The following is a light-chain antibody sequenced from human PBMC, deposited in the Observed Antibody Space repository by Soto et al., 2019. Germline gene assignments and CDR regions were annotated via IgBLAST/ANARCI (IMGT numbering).Light chain of an antibody. Sequence: SALTEPASVSGSPGQSITISCTGTSSDVGGYDFVSWYLQHPGKAPKLMIYDVSNRPSGVSDRFSGSKSGNTASLTISGLQAEDEADYYCSSYTRSTTLVFGGGTKLTVL. V-gene: IGLV2-14*03. J-gene: IGLJ2*01. CDR3: SSYTRSTTLV. CDR1: SSDVGGYDF. CDR2: DVS.